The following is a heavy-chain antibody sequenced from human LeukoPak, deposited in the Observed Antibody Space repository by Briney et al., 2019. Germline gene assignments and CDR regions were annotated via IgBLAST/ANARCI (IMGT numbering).Heavy chain of an antibody. CDR3: ARVGYSSSWYNYYYYMDV. J-gene: IGHJ6*03. CDR2: INPNHGDT. D-gene: IGHD6-13*01. CDR1: GYTFTGYY. V-gene: IGHV1-2*02. Sequence: ASVKVSCKASGYTFTGYYMHWVRQAPGQGLEWMGWINPNHGDTNYAQKFQDRVSMTRDTSISTAYMHLSRLRSADTAVYYCARVGYSSSWYNYYYYMDVWGKGTTVTVSS.